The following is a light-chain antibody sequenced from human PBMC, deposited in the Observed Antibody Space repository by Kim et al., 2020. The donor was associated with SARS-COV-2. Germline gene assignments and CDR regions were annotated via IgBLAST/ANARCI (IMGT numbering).Light chain of an antibody. Sequence: LSWSTGEQSSLSCRASQSRDSSDLAWYQQVPGQAPRLLLHGASSRATGIPDRFSGRGAGTDFTLTISRLEPEDFGIYYCQQFGATFGGGTKVDIK. J-gene: IGKJ4*01. CDR3: QQFGAT. CDR1: QSRDSSD. V-gene: IGKV3-20*01. CDR2: GAS.